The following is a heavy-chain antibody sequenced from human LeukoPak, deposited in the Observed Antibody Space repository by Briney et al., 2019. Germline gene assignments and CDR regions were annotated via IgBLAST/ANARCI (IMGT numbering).Heavy chain of an antibody. V-gene: IGHV4-34*01. D-gene: IGHD3-16*01. CDR1: GGSFSAYY. J-gene: IGHJ5*02. CDR3: ARHYGP. Sequence: PSETLSLTCGVSGGSFSAYYWSWIRQPPGKGLELIGEINHSGRTNYNPSLKSRVTISVDTSKNQFSLNLSSVTAADTAVYYCARHYGPWGQGTLVTVSS. CDR2: INHSGRT.